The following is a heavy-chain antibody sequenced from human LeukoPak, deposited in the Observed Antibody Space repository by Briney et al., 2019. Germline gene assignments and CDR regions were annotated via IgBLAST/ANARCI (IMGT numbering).Heavy chain of an antibody. CDR3: AKAAVGRSATVPSWRTNWFDP. V-gene: IGHV3-23*01. Sequence: PGGSLRLSCAASGFTFSSYAMSWVRQAPGKGLEWVSAISGSGGSTYYADSVKGRFTISRDNSKNTLYLQMNSLRAEDTAVYYCAKAAVGRSATVPSWRTNWFDPWGRGTLVTVSS. D-gene: IGHD4-17*01. J-gene: IGHJ5*02. CDR1: GFTFSSYA. CDR2: ISGSGGST.